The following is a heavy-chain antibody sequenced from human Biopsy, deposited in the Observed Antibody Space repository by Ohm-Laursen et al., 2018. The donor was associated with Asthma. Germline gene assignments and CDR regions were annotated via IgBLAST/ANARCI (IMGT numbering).Heavy chain of an antibody. D-gene: IGHD4-23*01. CDR2: ISYDGGNK. CDR1: GFTFSIYD. CDR3: ARTHERWTSIQDDALDI. V-gene: IGHV3-30*03. Sequence: RPLRLSCAASGFTFSIYDIHWVRQAPGKGLEWVAVISYDGGNKFYGNSVKGRFTLSRDNSRNTLYLQMNSLRVEDTAIYYCARTHERWTSIQDDALDIWGQGTMVIVSS. J-gene: IGHJ3*02.